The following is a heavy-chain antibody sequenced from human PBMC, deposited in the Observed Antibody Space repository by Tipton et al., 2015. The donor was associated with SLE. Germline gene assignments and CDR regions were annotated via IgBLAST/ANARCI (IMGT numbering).Heavy chain of an antibody. V-gene: IGHV4-59*08. Sequence: TLSLTCSVSGGSISSFYWSWIRQPPGKGLEWIGYIYYSGSTNYNPSLKSRVTISVDTSKDQFSLSLSSVTAADTAVYYCARTSRNFPFDYWGQGNLVIVSS. CDR1: GGSISSFY. J-gene: IGHJ4*02. CDR2: IYYSGST. D-gene: IGHD1-7*01. CDR3: ARTSRNFPFDY.